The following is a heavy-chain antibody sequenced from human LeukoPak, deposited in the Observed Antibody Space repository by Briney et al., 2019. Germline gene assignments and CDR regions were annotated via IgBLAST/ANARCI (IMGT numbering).Heavy chain of an antibody. CDR1: GGTFSSYA. CDR2: IIPIFGTA. D-gene: IGHD2-15*01. CDR3: AANHCSGGSCYLDY. V-gene: IGHV1-69*05. Sequence: SVKVSCKASGGTFSSYAISWVRQAPGQGLEWMGGIIPIFGTANYAQKFQGRVTITTDESTSTAYMELSSLRSEDTAVYYCAANHCSGGSCYLDYWGQGTLVTVSS. J-gene: IGHJ4*02.